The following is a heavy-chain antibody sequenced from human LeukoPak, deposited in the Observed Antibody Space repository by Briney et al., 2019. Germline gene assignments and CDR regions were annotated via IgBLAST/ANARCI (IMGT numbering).Heavy chain of an antibody. J-gene: IGHJ1*01. CDR3: AKDSSSSVYAPVHH. CDR2: ISGSGGST. D-gene: IGHD2-8*01. Sequence: PGGSLRLSCAASGFTFSSYAMSWVRQAPGKGLEWVSAISGSGGSTYYADSVKGRFTISRDNSKNTLYLQMNSLRAEDTAVYYCAKDSSSSVYAPVHHWGQGTLVTVSS. V-gene: IGHV3-23*01. CDR1: GFTFSSYA.